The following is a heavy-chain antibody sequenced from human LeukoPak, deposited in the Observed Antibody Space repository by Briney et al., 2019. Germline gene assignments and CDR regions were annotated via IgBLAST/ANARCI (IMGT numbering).Heavy chain of an antibody. CDR3: ARVRGGGNSASKLQH. D-gene: IGHD4-23*01. Sequence: ASVKVSCKASGYTFTGYYMHWVRQAPGQGLEWMGWISAYNGNTNYAQKLQGRVTMTTDTSTSTAYMELRSLRSDDTAVYYCARVRGGGNSASKLQHWGQGTLVTVSS. CDR2: ISAYNGNT. V-gene: IGHV1-18*04. CDR1: GYTFTGYY. J-gene: IGHJ1*01.